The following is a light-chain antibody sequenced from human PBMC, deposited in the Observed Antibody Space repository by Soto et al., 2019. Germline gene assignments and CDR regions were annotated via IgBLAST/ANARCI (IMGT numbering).Light chain of an antibody. J-gene: IGLJ1*01. CDR2: SNN. V-gene: IGLV1-44*01. Sequence: QSVLTQPPSASGTPGQRVTISCSGSSSNIGSNTVNWYQQLPGTAPKLLIYSNNQRPSGVPDRFSGSKSGTSASLAISGLQSEDDADYYCAAWDDGLNGYVFGTGIKLTVL. CDR1: SSNIGSNT. CDR3: AAWDDGLNGYV.